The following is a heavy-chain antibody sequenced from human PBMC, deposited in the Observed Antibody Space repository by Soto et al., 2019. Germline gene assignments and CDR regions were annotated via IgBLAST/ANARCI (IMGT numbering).Heavy chain of an antibody. D-gene: IGHD1-20*01. Sequence: SETLSLTCTVSGGSISSYYWSWIRQPPGKGLEWIGYIYYSGSTNYNPSLKSRVTISVDTSKNQFSLKLSSVTAADTAVYYCASYRNNWNDGRFNYWGQGTLVTV. J-gene: IGHJ4*02. CDR1: GGSISSYY. V-gene: IGHV4-59*01. CDR3: ASYRNNWNDGRFNY. CDR2: IYYSGST.